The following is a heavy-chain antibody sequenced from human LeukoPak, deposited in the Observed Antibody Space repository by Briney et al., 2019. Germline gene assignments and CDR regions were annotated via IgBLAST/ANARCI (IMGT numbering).Heavy chain of an antibody. V-gene: IGHV4-39*07. D-gene: IGHD6-13*01. CDR3: ARLSGIAAAVTRGNNWFDP. Sequence: SETLSLTCTVPGGSISSSSYYWGWIRQPPGKGLEWIGSIYYSGSTNYNPSLKSRVTISVDTSKNQFSLKLSSVTAADTAVYYCARLSGIAAAVTRGNNWFDPWGQGTLVTVSS. J-gene: IGHJ5*02. CDR1: GGSISSSSYY. CDR2: IYYSGST.